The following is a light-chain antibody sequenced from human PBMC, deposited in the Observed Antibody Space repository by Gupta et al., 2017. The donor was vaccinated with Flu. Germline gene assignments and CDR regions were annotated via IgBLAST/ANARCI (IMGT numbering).Light chain of an antibody. Sequence: QSAPTQPRSVSGSPGQSVTLSCTGTSNDVGTYSRFSCYLHRPVTAPNLILSGFTDAPHGVHDRFSGSKSGTMASLTISGRQDEDEGEYYSSSHAGRVTWVFGTGTTVTVL. J-gene: IGLJ1*01. CDR2: GFT. CDR1: SNDVGTYSR. V-gene: IGLV2-11*01. CDR3: SSHAGRVTWV.